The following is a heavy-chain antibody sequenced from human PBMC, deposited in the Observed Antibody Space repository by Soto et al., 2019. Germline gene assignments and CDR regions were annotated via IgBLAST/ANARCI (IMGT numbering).Heavy chain of an antibody. J-gene: IGHJ5*02. D-gene: IGHD6-19*01. Sequence: GGSLRLSCAASGFTFSSYAMHWVRQAPGKGLEWVAVISYDGSNKYYADSVKGRFTISRDNSKSTLYLQMNSLRAEDTAVYYCARGEQWPVERPIWFDPWGQGTLVTVSS. V-gene: IGHV3-30-3*01. CDR1: GFTFSSYA. CDR3: ARGEQWPVERPIWFDP. CDR2: ISYDGSNK.